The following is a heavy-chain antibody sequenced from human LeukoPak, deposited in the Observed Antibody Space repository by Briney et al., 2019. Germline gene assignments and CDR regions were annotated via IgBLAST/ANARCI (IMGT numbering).Heavy chain of an antibody. CDR1: GFTFSSYG. Sequence: GGSLRLSCAASGFTFSSYGMPWVRQAPGKGLEWVAVISYDGSNKYYADSVKGRFTISRDNSKNTLYLQMNSLRAEDTAVYYCTYSGSQKFDYWGQGTLVTVSS. CDR3: TYSGSQKFDY. V-gene: IGHV3-30*03. J-gene: IGHJ4*02. CDR2: ISYDGSNK. D-gene: IGHD1-26*01.